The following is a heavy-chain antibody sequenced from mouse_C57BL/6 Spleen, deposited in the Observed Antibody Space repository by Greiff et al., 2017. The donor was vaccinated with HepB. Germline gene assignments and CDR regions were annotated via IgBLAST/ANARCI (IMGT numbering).Heavy chain of an antibody. CDR1: GYAFTNYL. CDR3: ASWRDHFDY. Sequence: QVQLQQSGAELVRPGTSVKVSCKASGYAFTNYLIEWVKQRPGQGLEWIGVINPGSGGTNYNEKFKGKATLTADKSSSTAYMQLSSLTSEDSAVYFCASWRDHFDYWGRGTTLTVSS. D-gene: IGHD3-3*01. CDR2: INPGSGGT. V-gene: IGHV1-54*01. J-gene: IGHJ2*01.